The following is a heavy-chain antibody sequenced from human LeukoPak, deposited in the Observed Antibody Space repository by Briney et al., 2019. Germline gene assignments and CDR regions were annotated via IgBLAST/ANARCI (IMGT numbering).Heavy chain of an antibody. CDR1: GFTSSSYW. D-gene: IGHD3-3*01. J-gene: IGHJ6*02. CDR2: IKQDGSER. V-gene: IGHV3-7*01. Sequence: GGSLRLSCAASGFTSSSYWMSWVRQAPGKGLEWVANIKQDGSERSYVDSVKGRFTISRDNAKNPLYLQMNSLRAEDTAVYYCARIPRPALRFVGMDVWGQGTTVTVSS. CDR3: ARIPRPALRFVGMDV.